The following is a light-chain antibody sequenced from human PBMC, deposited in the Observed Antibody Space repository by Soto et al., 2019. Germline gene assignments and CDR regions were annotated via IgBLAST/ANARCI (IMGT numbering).Light chain of an antibody. V-gene: IGKV1-13*02. CDR3: QQYNSYWT. Sequence: AIQLTQSPSSLSASVGDRVTITCRAGQGISSALAWYQQKPGKAPKLLIYKASSLESGVPSRFSGSGSGTEFTLTISSLQPDDFATYYCQQYNSYWTFGQGTKVDIK. CDR1: QGISSA. J-gene: IGKJ1*01. CDR2: KAS.